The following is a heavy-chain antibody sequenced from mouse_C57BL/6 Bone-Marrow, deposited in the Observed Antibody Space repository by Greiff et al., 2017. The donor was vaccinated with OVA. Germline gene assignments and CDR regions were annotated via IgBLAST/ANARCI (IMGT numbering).Heavy chain of an antibody. J-gene: IGHJ3*01. Sequence: VQRVESGAELARPGASVKLSCKASGYTFTSSGISWVKQRTGQGLEWIGEIYPRSGNTYYNEKFKGKATLTADKSSSTAYMELRSLTSEDSAVYFCARTYDYDGYWGQGTLVTVSA. V-gene: IGHV1-81*01. D-gene: IGHD2-4*01. CDR1: GYTFTSSG. CDR2: IYPRSGNT. CDR3: ARTYDYDGY.